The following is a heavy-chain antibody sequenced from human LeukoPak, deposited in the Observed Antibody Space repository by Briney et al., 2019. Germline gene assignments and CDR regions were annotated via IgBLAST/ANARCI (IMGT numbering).Heavy chain of an antibody. D-gene: IGHD3-22*01. CDR2: IKQDGSEK. Sequence: GGSLRLSCAASGFTFSSYWMSWVRQAPGKGLEWVANIKQDGSEKYYVDSVKGRFTISRDNAKNSLYLQMNSLRAEDKAVYYCARDKYYYDSSGYYGTNGGFDYWGQGTLVTVSS. CDR3: ARDKYYYDSSGYYGTNGGFDY. V-gene: IGHV3-7*01. CDR1: GFTFSSYW. J-gene: IGHJ4*02.